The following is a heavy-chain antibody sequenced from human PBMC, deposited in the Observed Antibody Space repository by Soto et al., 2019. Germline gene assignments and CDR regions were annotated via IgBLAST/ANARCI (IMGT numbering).Heavy chain of an antibody. CDR1: GFTFSNAW. J-gene: IGHJ3*02. V-gene: IGHV3-15*07. CDR2: IKSKTDGGTT. Sequence: GGSLRLSCAASGFTFSNAWMNWVRQAPGNGLEWVGRIKSKTDGGTTGYAAPVKGRFTISRDDSKNTLYLQMNSLKTEDTAVYYCTTRRYDFWSGYYIGPDAFDIWGQGTMVTVSS. CDR3: TTRRYDFWSGYYIGPDAFDI. D-gene: IGHD3-3*01.